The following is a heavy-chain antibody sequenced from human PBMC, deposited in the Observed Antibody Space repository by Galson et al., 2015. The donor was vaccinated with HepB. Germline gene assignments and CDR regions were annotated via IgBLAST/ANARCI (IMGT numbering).Heavy chain of an antibody. Sequence: SLRLSCAASGFSFSTYAMHWVRQAPGKGLEYVSSTSQIGDYTYYGNSVRGRFTISRVNSENTLYLHMGSLTAEDTAVYYCTRWDCGSDRNRCYEGVWGKGTTVTVSS. J-gene: IGHJ6*04. D-gene: IGHD2-21*02. CDR2: TSQIGDYT. CDR1: GFSFSTYA. CDR3: TRWDCGSDRNRCYEGV. V-gene: IGHV3-64*01.